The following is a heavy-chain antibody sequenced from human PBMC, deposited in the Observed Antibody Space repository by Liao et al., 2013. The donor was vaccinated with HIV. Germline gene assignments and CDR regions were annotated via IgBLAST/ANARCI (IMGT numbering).Heavy chain of an antibody. CDR3: ARGVRYYDSSGYLNY. CDR2: IYTGMSTTGTT. D-gene: IGHD3-22*01. V-gene: IGHV4-61*02. J-gene: IGHJ4*02. CDR1: GDLIRRDNYY. Sequence: QVRLQESGPGLVKPSQTLSLTCTVSGDLIRRDNYYWTWIRQPAGKGLEWIGHIYTGMSTTGTTNYNPSLKSRVTMSVDTSKNQFSLKLSSVTAADTAVYYCARGVRYYDSSGYLNYWGQGTLVTVSS.